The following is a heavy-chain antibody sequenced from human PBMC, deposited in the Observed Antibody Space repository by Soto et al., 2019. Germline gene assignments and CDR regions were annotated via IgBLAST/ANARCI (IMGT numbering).Heavy chain of an antibody. V-gene: IGHV4-4*02. CDR3: ARKAWVRFDY. D-gene: IGHD7-27*01. CDR2: VFHTGNT. CDR1: GDSMTRSVW. Sequence: SETLSLTCTVSGDSMTRSVWWTWVRQPPGKGLEWIGEVFHTGNTNYNPSLKSRVTMSVDKSTNEFSLKVTSVTAADTSIYYCARKAWVRFDYWGQGALVTVSS. J-gene: IGHJ4*02.